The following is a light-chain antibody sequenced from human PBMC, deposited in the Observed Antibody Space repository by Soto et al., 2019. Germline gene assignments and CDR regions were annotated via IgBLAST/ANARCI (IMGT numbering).Light chain of an antibody. CDR3: SSYTSRSTLYV. V-gene: IGLV2-14*01. CDR1: SSDIGGYNY. J-gene: IGLJ1*01. Sequence: QSALTQPASVSGSPGQSITVSCTGTSSDIGGYNYVSWYQQHPGKAPKLMVYEVTNRPSGVSDRFPGSKSGNTASLTISGLQADDEGYYYCSSYTSRSTLYVFGTGTKLTVL. CDR2: EVT.